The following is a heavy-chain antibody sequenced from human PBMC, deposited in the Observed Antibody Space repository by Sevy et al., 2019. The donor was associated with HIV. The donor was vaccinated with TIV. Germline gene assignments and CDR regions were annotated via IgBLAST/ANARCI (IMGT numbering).Heavy chain of an antibody. J-gene: IGHJ6*03. CDR3: ARARDCSGGSCYSRGYYYMDV. CDR2: ISSSSSYI. D-gene: IGHD2-15*01. Sequence: GGSLRLSCAASGFTFSSYSMNWVRQAPGKGLEWVSSISSSSSYIYYADSVKGRFTISRDNAKNSLYLQMNSLRAEETAVYYCARARDCSGGSCYSRGYYYMDVWGKGTTVTVSS. V-gene: IGHV3-21*01. CDR1: GFTFSSYS.